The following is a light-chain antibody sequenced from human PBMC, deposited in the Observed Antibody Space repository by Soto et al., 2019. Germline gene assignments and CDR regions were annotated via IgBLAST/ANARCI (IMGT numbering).Light chain of an antibody. CDR1: QSVSSN. J-gene: IGKJ4*01. Sequence: EIVLTQSAATLSVAPGERATLSCRASQSVSSNLAWYQQKPGQTPKLLIYVASTRATGIPARFSGSGSGTEFTLTISSLQSEDFAVYYCQQYNVLPLAFGGGTKVEFK. V-gene: IGKV3-15*01. CDR2: VAS. CDR3: QQYNVLPLA.